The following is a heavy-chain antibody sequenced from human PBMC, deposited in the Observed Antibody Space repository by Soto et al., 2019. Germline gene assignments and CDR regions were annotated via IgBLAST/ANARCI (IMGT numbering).Heavy chain of an antibody. CDR3: AMASMVRGVIPSYYCFYGMDV. D-gene: IGHD3-10*01. CDR1: GYSFTSYW. CDR2: IYPGDSDT. Sequence: GESLKISCKGSGYSFTSYWIGWVRQMPGKRLEWMGIIYPGDSDTRYSPSFQGQVTISADKSISTAYLQWSSLKASDTAMYYCAMASMVRGVIPSYYCFYGMDVWCQVTTLDVSS. V-gene: IGHV5-51*01. J-gene: IGHJ6*02.